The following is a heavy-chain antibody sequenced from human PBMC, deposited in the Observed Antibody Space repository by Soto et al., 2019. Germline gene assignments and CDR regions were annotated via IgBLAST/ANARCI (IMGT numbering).Heavy chain of an antibody. V-gene: IGHV3-11*05. CDR2: ISNSGIT. CDR3: AGENYYKMDF. CDR1: GFIFSDYY. J-gene: IGHJ6*02. Sequence: QVQLVESGGGLVKPGGSLRLSCAASGFIFSDYYMTWIRQSPGKGLEWISYISNSGITNYADSVKGRFTISRDNAKNSLYLQMDSLSAEDTAVYYCAGENYYKMDFWGQGTTVTVSS.